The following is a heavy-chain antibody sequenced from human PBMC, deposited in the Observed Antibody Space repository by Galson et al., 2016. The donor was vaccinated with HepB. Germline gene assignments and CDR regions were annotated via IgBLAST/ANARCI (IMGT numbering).Heavy chain of an antibody. J-gene: IGHJ3*01. CDR2: IYYTGST. CDR1: GGSVTYYY. Sequence: SETLSLTCSVSGGSVTYYYWSWIRQPPGKGLEYIGYIYYTGSTNNNPSLNSRVTMSLDTSKNQLSLNLSSVTDADTAIYYCARSPGGYAFDLWGQGRMVIVSS. V-gene: IGHV4-59*02. D-gene: IGHD3-10*01. CDR3: ARSPGGYAFDL.